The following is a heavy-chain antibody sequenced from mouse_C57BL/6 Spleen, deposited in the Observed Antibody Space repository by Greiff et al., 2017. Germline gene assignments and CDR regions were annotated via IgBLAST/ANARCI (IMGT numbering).Heavy chain of an antibody. D-gene: IGHD2-4*01. CDR3: ARREYDDDEDAMDY. V-gene: IGHV1-54*01. CDR1: GYAFTNYL. Sequence: VQLQQSGAELVRPGTSVKVSCKASGYAFTNYLIEWVKQRPGQGLEWIGVINPGSGGTHYNEKFKGKTTLTADKSSSTAYMELSRLTSEDSAVYVCARREYDDDEDAMDYWGQGTSVTVSS. CDR2: INPGSGGT. J-gene: IGHJ4*01.